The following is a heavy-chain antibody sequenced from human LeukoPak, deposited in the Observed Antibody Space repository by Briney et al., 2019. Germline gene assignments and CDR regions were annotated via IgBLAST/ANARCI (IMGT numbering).Heavy chain of an antibody. Sequence: GGSLRLSCAASGFTFSSYEMNWVRQAPGKGLEWVSYISSSGSTIYYADSVKGRFTISRDNARNSLFLQMNSLRAEDTAVYFCARDREEYCSGGRCTNFDYWGQGTLVTVSS. CDR1: GFTFSSYE. J-gene: IGHJ4*02. D-gene: IGHD2-15*01. CDR2: ISSSGSTI. V-gene: IGHV3-48*03. CDR3: ARDREEYCSGGRCTNFDY.